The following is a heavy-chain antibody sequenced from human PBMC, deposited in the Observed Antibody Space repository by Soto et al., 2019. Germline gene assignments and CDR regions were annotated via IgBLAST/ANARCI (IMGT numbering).Heavy chain of an antibody. CDR1: GGTFSSYT. CDR3: ARGKYSSPRSTRFDY. CDR2: IIPSGGIT. V-gene: IGHV1-69*02. J-gene: IGHJ4*02. D-gene: IGHD6-6*01. Sequence: SVKVSCKASGGTFSSYTISWVRQAPGQGLEWTGRIIPSGGITNYAQKFQGRVTMTRDKSTSTVYMELSSLRSEDTAVYYCARGKYSSPRSTRFDYWGQGTLVTVSS.